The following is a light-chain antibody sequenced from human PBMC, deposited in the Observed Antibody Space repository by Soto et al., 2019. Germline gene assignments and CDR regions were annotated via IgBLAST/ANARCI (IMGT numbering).Light chain of an antibody. CDR1: QSVRIN. Sequence: ETVLTQSPATLSLSPGERVTLSCRASQSVRINLAWYQHKPGQAPRLLIYDASNRATGIPGRFSGSGSGTDFTLTISNLEPEDFSVYYCQQRDNWPWTFGQGAKVEIK. V-gene: IGKV3-11*01. J-gene: IGKJ1*01. CDR2: DAS. CDR3: QQRDNWPWT.